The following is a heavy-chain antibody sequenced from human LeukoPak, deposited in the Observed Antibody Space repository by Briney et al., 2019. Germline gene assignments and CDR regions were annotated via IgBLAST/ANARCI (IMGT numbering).Heavy chain of an antibody. CDR2: ISYDGSNK. CDR1: GFTFSSYG. Sequence: GGSLRLSCAASGFTFSSYGMHWVRQAPGKGLEWVAVISYDGSNKYYADSVKGRFTISRDNSKNTLYLQMNSLRAEDTAVYYCAKDPRRGWPKSYYYYGMDVWGQGTTVTVSS. J-gene: IGHJ6*02. V-gene: IGHV3-30*18. CDR3: AKDPRRGWPKSYYYYGMDV. D-gene: IGHD2-15*01.